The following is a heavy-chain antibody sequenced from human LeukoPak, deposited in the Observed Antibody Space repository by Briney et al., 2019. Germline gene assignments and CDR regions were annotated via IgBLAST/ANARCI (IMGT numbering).Heavy chain of an antibody. CDR1: GGSIRSSSYF. CDR2: IYYSGST. J-gene: IGHJ3*02. V-gene: IGHV4-39*07. Sequence: SETPSLTCTVSGGSIRSSSYFWGWIRQPPGKGLEWIGSIYYSGSTYYNPSLKSRVTISVDTSKDQFSLKLSSVTAADTAVYYCARATIFGVADVFDIWGQGTMVTVSS. D-gene: IGHD3-3*01. CDR3: ARATIFGVADVFDI.